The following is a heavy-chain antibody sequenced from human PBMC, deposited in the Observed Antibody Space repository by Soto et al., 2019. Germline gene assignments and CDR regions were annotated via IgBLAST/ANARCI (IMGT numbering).Heavy chain of an antibody. CDR3: ARPAFFFFQVEDGIRYVRSVSAFLLNRSSDL. CDR2: LYYRGST. J-gene: IGHJ2*01. V-gene: IGHV4-39*01. Sequence: PRRGLEWLGSLYYRGSTYYNPTLKSRVAISVDTSKNQFCLKLSSGTAAEKAVYYCARPAFFFFQVEDGIRYVRSVSAFLLNRSSDL. D-gene: IGHD3-3*02.